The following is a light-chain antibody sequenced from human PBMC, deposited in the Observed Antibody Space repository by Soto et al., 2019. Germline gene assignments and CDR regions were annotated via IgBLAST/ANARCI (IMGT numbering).Light chain of an antibody. CDR2: DVS. CDR3: SSYTSSSTLV. Sequence: QSALTQPASVSGSPGQSITISCTGTSSDVGGYNYVSWYQQHPGKAPKLMIYDVSNRPSGVSNRFSGSKSGNTASLTISGPQAEDEAEYDCSSYTSSSTLVFGGGTKLTVL. CDR1: SSDVGGYNY. J-gene: IGLJ2*01. V-gene: IGLV2-14*01.